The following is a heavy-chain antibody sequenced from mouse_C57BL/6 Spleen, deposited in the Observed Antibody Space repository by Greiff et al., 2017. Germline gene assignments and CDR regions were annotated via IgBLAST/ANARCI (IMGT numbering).Heavy chain of an antibody. CDR3: ARYYYGSSYDYAMDY. CDR2: IDPSDSYT. Sequence: VQLQQPGAELVKPGASVKLSCKASGYTFTSYWMQWVKQRPGQGLEWVGEIDPSDSYTNYNQKFKGKATLSGDTSSSTAYMQLSSLPSEDSAVYYCARYYYGSSYDYAMDYWGQGTSVTVSS. D-gene: IGHD1-1*01. CDR1: GYTFTSYW. V-gene: IGHV1-50*01. J-gene: IGHJ4*01.